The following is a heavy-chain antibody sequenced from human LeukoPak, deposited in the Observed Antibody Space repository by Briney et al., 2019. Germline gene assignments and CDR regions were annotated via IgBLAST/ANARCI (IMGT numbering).Heavy chain of an antibody. CDR1: GYTFTSYG. J-gene: IGHJ2*01. CDR3: ARGVDPWPWFFDL. Sequence: ASVKVSCKASGYTFTSYGILWVRQAPGQGLEWMGWISPYNGKTNYAQKFRGRVTMTTDTSTTTAYMELRGLMSDDTAVYYCARGVDPWPWFFDLWGRGTLVTVSS. CDR2: ISPYNGKT. V-gene: IGHV1-18*01.